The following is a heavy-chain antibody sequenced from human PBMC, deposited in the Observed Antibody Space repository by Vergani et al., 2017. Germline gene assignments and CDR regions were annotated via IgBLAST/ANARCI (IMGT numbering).Heavy chain of an antibody. V-gene: IGHV3-23*01. CDR2: ISGSRGRT. J-gene: IGHJ4*02. D-gene: IGHD5-18*01. CDR3: AKDMTWRHSDGYPYSDY. Sequence: EVQLLESRGGLVQPGGSLRLSCVASGFTFSNYAMSWVRQAPGKGLEWVSAISGSRGRTDYAASVKGRFTISRDNSKDTLYLQMNSLRAEDTAVYYCAKDMTWRHSDGYPYSDYWGQGTLVTVSS. CDR1: GFTFSNYA.